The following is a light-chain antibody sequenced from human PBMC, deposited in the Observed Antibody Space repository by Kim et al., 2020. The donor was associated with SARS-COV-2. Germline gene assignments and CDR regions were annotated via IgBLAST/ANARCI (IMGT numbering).Light chain of an antibody. J-gene: IGKJ2*01. V-gene: IGKV3-15*01. CDR3: QQYKDWPPYT. Sequence: VDPGDRATLSCRASQSISENLAWYQQRPGQAPRLLIYDASTRATGISDRFSGSGSGLEFTLTINNLQSDEFAFYYCQQYKDWPPYTFGQGTKLEIK. CDR2: DAS. CDR1: QSISEN.